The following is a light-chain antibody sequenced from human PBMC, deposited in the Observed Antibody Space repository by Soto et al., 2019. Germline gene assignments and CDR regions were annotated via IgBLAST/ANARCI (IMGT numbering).Light chain of an antibody. CDR3: MQALQTPIT. J-gene: IGKJ3*01. CDR2: LGS. V-gene: IGKV2-28*01. Sequence: DIVMTQSPLSLPVTPGEPTSISCRSSQSLLHSNGYNYLNWYLQKPGQSPQLLIYLGSNRASGVPDRFSGSGSGTDFTLKISRVEAEDVGVYYCMQALQTPITFGPGTMVDIK. CDR1: QSLLHSNGYNY.